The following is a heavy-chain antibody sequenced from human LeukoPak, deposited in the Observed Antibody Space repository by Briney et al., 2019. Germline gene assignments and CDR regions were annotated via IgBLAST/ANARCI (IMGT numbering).Heavy chain of an antibody. Sequence: PSETLSLTCTVSGDSISSSNYYWGWIRQPPGKGLEWIGNIYYSATTYYNPSLKSRVTISVDTSKNQFSLKLSSVTAADTAVYYCARVGTMIVVVIREYRAFDIWGQGTMVTVSS. CDR3: ARVGTMIVVVIREYRAFDI. CDR1: GDSISSSNYY. V-gene: IGHV4-39*07. CDR2: IYYSATT. J-gene: IGHJ3*02. D-gene: IGHD3-22*01.